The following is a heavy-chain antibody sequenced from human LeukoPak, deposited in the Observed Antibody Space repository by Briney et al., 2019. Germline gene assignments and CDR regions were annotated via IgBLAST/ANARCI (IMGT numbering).Heavy chain of an antibody. CDR2: TYSGGDT. CDR1: GFTVSSNY. J-gene: IGHJ5*02. Sequence: PGGSLRLSCAASGFTVSSNYMSWVRQAPGKGLEWVSVTYSGGDTYYADSVKGRFTISRDNSKNTLYLQMNSLRAEDTAVYYCARVRDSSSWSGDNWFDPWGQGTLVTVSS. V-gene: IGHV3-53*01. D-gene: IGHD6-13*01. CDR3: ARVRDSSSWSGDNWFDP.